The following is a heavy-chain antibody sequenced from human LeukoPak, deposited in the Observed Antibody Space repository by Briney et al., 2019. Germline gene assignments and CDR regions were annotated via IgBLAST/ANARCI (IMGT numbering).Heavy chain of an antibody. CDR1: GYTFTSYY. V-gene: IGHV1-46*01. CDR3: ARAGGYFGREAAAGRGGTGY. CDR2: INPSGGST. Sequence: GASVKVSCKASGYTFTSYYMHWVRQAPGQGLEWMGIINPSGGSTSYAQKFQGRVTMTRDMSTSTVYMELSSLRSEDTAVYYCARAGGYFGREAAAGRGGTGYWGQGTLVTVSS. D-gene: IGHD6-13*01. J-gene: IGHJ4*02.